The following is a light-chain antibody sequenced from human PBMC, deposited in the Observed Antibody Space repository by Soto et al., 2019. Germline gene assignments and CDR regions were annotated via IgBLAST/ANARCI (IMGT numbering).Light chain of an antibody. CDR1: SNDVGGYNY. V-gene: IGLV2-14*01. CDR3: SSYTGSNIRYV. Sequence: ALAQPASVSGSPGQSITISCTGTSNDVGGYNYVSWYQHHPGKAPKLMIYEVSDRPSGVSNRFSGSKSGNTASLTISGLQAEDGADYYCSSYTGSNIRYVFGTGTKVTVL. CDR2: EVS. J-gene: IGLJ1*01.